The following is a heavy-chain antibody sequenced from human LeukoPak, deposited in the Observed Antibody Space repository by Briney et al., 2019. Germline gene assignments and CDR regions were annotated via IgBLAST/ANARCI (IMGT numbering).Heavy chain of an antibody. V-gene: IGHV1-69*05. CDR3: AREDGYCSSTSCYNWFDP. Sequence: SVTVSCKASGGTFSSYAISWVRQAPGQGLEWMGGIIPIFGTANYAQKFQGRVTITTDESTSTAYMELSSLRSEDTAVYYCAREDGYCSSTSCYNWFDPWGQGTLVTVSS. J-gene: IGHJ5*02. CDR1: GGTFSSYA. D-gene: IGHD2-2*03. CDR2: IIPIFGTA.